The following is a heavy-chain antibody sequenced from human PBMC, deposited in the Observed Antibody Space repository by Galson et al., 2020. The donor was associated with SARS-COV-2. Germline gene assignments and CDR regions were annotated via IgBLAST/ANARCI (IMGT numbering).Heavy chain of an antibody. CDR3: ARVPNNGDNTRAAFDL. CDR1: GGSMTKTDYY. J-gene: IGHJ3*01. Sequence: SETLSLTCTVSGGSMTKTDYYWGWIRQPPGKGLEWIGTNSYLGTTYDNPSLTSRLAMSVDSSKSQFSLRLTSVTAADTAVYFCARVPNNGDNTRAAFDLWGQGTMVIVSS. CDR2: NSYLGTT. D-gene: IGHD4-17*01. V-gene: IGHV4-39*01.